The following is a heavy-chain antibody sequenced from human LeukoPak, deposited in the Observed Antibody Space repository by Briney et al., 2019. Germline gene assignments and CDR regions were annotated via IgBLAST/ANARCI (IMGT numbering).Heavy chain of an antibody. Sequence: GGSLRLSCAASGFTFSSYWMHWVRQAPGKGLVWFSRINSDGSSTSYADSVKGRFTISRDNSKNTLYLQMNSLRADDTAVYYCAKDGYCTSTRCYPNHFDSWGQGTLVTVSS. D-gene: IGHD2-2*03. J-gene: IGHJ4*02. CDR1: GFTFSSYW. CDR2: INSDGSST. V-gene: IGHV3-74*01. CDR3: AKDGYCTSTRCYPNHFDS.